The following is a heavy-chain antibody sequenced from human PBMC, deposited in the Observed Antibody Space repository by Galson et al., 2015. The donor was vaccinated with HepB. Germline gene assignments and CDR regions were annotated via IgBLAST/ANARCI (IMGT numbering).Heavy chain of an antibody. J-gene: IGHJ5*02. CDR2: IIPILGIA. Sequence: SVKVSCKASGGTFSSYTISWVRQAPGQGLEWMGRIIPILGIANYAQKFQGRVTITADKSTITAYMELSSLRSEDTAVYYCARLPTIAAAGRSWFDPWGQGTLVTVSS. CDR1: GGTFSSYT. D-gene: IGHD6-13*01. V-gene: IGHV1-69*02. CDR3: ARLPTIAAAGRSWFDP.